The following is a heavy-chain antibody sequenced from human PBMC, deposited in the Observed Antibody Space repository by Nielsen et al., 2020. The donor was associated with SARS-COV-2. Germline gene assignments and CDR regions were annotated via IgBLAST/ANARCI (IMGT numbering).Heavy chain of an antibody. V-gene: IGHV3-48*03. CDR2: ISSSGSTI. J-gene: IGHJ3*02. CDR1: GFTFSSYE. CDR3: ARVRFCSGGSCYAAAFDI. Sequence: GGSLRLSCAASGFTFSSYEMNWVRQAPGKGLEWVSYISSSGSTIYYADSVKGRFTISRDNAKNSLYLQMNSLRAEDTAVYYCARVRFCSGGSCYAAAFDIWGQGTTVTVSS. D-gene: IGHD2-15*01.